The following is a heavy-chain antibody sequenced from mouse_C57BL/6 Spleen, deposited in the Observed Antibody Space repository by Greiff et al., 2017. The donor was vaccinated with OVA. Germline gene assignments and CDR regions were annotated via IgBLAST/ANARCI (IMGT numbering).Heavy chain of an antibody. J-gene: IGHJ3*01. Sequence: LVESGAELVRPGASVTLSCKASGYTFTDYEMHWVKQTPVHGLEWIGAIDPETGGTAYNQKFKGKAILTADKSSSTAYMELRSLTSEDSAVYYCTRIDYGSSWFAYWGQGTLVTVSA. V-gene: IGHV1-15*01. CDR2: IDPETGGT. CDR1: GYTFTDYE. CDR3: TRIDYGSSWFAY. D-gene: IGHD1-1*01.